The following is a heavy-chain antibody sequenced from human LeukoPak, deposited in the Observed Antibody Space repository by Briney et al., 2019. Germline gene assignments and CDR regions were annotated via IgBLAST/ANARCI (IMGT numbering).Heavy chain of an antibody. J-gene: IGHJ6*02. CDR3: ARDQKYMDDYGDIYYYYYGMDV. CDR1: GFTFSTYA. D-gene: IGHD4-17*01. CDR2: ISDNGAST. Sequence: PGGSLRLSCAASGFTFSTYAMSWVRQAPGKGLEWVPHISDNGASTFYADSVKGRFTISRDNSKNTLYLQMNSLRAEDTAVYYCARDQKYMDDYGDIYYYYYGMDVWGQGTTVTVSS. V-gene: IGHV3-23*01.